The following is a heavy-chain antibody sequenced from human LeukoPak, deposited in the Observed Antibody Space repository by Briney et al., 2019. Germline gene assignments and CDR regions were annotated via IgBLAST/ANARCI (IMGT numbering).Heavy chain of an antibody. CDR3: ARKFATIYGPNDY. J-gene: IGHJ4*02. Sequence: TGGSLRLSCAASGFTFSSYSMNWVRQAPGKGLEWVSSISSSSSYIYYADSVKGRFTISRDNAKNSLYLQMNSLRAEDTAVYYCARKFATIYGPNDYWGQGTLVTVSS. V-gene: IGHV3-21*01. CDR2: ISSSSSYI. CDR1: GFTFSSYS. D-gene: IGHD4-17*01.